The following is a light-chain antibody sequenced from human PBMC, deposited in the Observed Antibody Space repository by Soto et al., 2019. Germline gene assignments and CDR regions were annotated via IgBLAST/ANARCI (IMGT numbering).Light chain of an antibody. CDR1: QSISNY. J-gene: IGKJ2*01. CDR3: QQSYSTPRT. Sequence: DIQMTQSPSSLSASIGDRVTITCRAGQSISNYLNWYQQKPGKAPKLLFYAASSLQSGVPSRFSGRGSGTDFTLTISRLQPEDFATYYCQQSYSTPRTFGQGTKLEIK. V-gene: IGKV1-39*01. CDR2: AAS.